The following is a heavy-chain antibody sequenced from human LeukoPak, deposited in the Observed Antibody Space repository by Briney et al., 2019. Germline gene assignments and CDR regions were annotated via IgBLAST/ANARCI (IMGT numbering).Heavy chain of an antibody. D-gene: IGHD2-21*01. V-gene: IGHV4-38-2*01. CDR2: IFHSGKT. CDR1: GYSITSGYY. Sequence: PSETLSLTCGVSGYSITSGYYWGWSRQSPGKGLEGIGSIFHSGKTFHSLSLKSRVTISVDTSKNQFSLRLSSVTAGDTAVYCCATGDIPDFWGQGTLVTVSS. J-gene: IGHJ4*02. CDR3: ATGDIPDF.